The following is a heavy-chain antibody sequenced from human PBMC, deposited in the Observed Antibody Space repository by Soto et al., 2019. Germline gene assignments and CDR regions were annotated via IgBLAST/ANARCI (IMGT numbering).Heavy chain of an antibody. CDR2: IYYRAMP. Sequence: SGSLSHTFDLTVISIHIGNCYWSWLRQPPGKGLEWIGYIYYRAMPYYNPSLKSRVTISVDTSKNQFSLSMTSVTAADTAVYYCARGSALLFYYFDYWGQG. CDR1: VISIHIGNCY. V-gene: IGHV4-30-4*01. J-gene: IGHJ4*02. D-gene: IGHD6-13*01. CDR3: ARGSALLFYYFDY.